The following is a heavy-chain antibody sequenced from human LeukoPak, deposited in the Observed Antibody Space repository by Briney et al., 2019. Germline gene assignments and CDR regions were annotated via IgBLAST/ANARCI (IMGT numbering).Heavy chain of an antibody. D-gene: IGHD6-6*01. J-gene: IGHJ4*02. Sequence: PSETLSLTCTVSGGSISSYYWSWIRQPPGKGLEWIGYIYYSGSTNYNPSLKSRVTISVDTSKNQFSLQLSSVTAADPAVYYCSRARASIAALTYFDYWGQGTLVTVSS. CDR3: SRARASIAALTYFDY. CDR2: IYYSGST. CDR1: GGSISSYY. V-gene: IGHV4-59*01.